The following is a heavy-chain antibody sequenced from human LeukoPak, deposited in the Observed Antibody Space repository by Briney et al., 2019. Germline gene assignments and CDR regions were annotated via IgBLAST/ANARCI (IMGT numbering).Heavy chain of an antibody. D-gene: IGHD6-6*01. CDR1: GYTFTGYY. CDR2: INPNSGGT. J-gene: IGHJ4*02. Sequence: ASVKVSCKASGYTFTGYYMHWVRQAPGQGLEWMGWINPNSGGTNYAQKFQGRVTMTRGTSISTAYMELSRLRSDDTAVYYCARIPSSSSRFHFDYWGQGTLVTVSS. CDR3: ARIPSSSSRFHFDY. V-gene: IGHV1-2*02.